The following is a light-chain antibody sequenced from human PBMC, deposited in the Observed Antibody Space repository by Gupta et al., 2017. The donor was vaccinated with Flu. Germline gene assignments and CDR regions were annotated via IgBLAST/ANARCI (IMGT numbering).Light chain of an antibody. CDR2: AAS. Sequence: IQMTQSPSSLSASVGDRVTITCRASLGISNFLGWLQQKPGEAPKSLIYAASSLRSGVPSRFSGSASGTDFTLTITSLQAEDFATYFCRQYSSYPWTFGQGTKVQIK. J-gene: IGKJ1*01. CDR3: RQYSSYPWT. CDR1: LGISNF. V-gene: IGKV1-16*01.